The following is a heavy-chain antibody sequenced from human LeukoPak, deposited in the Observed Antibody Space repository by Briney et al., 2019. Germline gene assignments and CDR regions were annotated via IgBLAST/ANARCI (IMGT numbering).Heavy chain of an antibody. CDR2: INPNTGDT. V-gene: IGHV1-2*02. CDR1: GGTFSSYA. Sequence: ASVKVSCKASGGTFSSYAISWVRQAPGQGLECMGWINPNTGDTNYAQKFQGRVTMTRDTSISTAYMELSRLRSDDTAVYYCARDRLLGAMATIFEFDYWGQGTLVTVSS. CDR3: ARDRLLGAMATIFEFDY. J-gene: IGHJ4*02. D-gene: IGHD3-3*01.